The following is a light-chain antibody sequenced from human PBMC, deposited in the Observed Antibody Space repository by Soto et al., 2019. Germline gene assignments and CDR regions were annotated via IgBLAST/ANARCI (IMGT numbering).Light chain of an antibody. CDR1: QSVSSSF. CDR2: GAS. V-gene: IGKV3-20*01. CDR3: QQYGSSPLT. Sequence: EIVLTQSPGTLSLSPGEGATLSCRASQSVSSSFLAWYQQKPGQAPRLLIYGASSRATGSPDRLSGSGSGTDFTLTISRLEPEDVAVYYCQQYGSSPLTCGGGTKVEIK. J-gene: IGKJ4*01.